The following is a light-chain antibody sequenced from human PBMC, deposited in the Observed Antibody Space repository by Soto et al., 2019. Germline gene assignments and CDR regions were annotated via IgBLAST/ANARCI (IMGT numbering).Light chain of an antibody. CDR1: QDISNY. CDR2: DAS. V-gene: IGKV1-33*01. Sequence: DIPMTQSPSSLSASVGDRVTITCQASQDISNYLNWYQQKPGKAPKLLIYDASNLETGVPSRFSGSRSGTNFTFTTICLQTEDIATDYCQQYDNPLLTFGGETNVEIK. J-gene: IGKJ4*01. CDR3: QQYDNPLLT.